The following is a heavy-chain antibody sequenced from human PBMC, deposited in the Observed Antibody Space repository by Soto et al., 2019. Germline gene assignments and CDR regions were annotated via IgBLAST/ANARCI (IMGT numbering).Heavy chain of an antibody. CDR2: INHSGST. J-gene: IGHJ6*03. CDR1: GGSFSGYY. CDR3: ARGQGAAARYMDV. Sequence: SETLSLTCAVYGGSFSGYYWSWIRQPPGKGLEWIGEINHSGSTNYNPSLKSRVTISVDTSKNQFSLKLSSVTAADTAVYYCARGQGAAARYMDVWGKGTTVTVSS. V-gene: IGHV4-34*01. D-gene: IGHD6-13*01.